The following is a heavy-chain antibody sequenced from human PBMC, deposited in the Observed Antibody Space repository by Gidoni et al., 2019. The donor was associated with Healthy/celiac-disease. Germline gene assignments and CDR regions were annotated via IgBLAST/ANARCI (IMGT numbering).Heavy chain of an antibody. V-gene: IGHV4-4*07. Sequence: QVQLQESGPGLVKPSETLSLTCTVSGGSISSSYWRWIRQPAGKGLEWIGRIYTSGSTNYNPSLKSRVTMSVDTSKNQFSLKLSSVTAADTAVYYCARDHPGYCSGGSCYHNWFDPWGQGTLVTVSS. J-gene: IGHJ5*02. CDR1: GGSISSSY. CDR2: IYTSGST. D-gene: IGHD2-15*01. CDR3: ARDHPGYCSGGSCYHNWFDP.